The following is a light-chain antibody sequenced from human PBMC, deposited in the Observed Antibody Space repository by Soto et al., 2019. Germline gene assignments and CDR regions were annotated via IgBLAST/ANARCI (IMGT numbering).Light chain of an antibody. Sequence: QSALTQPASVSGSPGQSITLPCTGTSGDVGTYNLVSWYQQRPGKAPTLIIFEGNERPSGVSDRFSGSKSGNTASLTITGLQADDEADYYCCSYAGSSTFVFGGGTKLTVL. J-gene: IGLJ2*01. CDR1: SGDVGTYNL. V-gene: IGLV2-23*03. CDR2: EGN. CDR3: CSYAGSSTFV.